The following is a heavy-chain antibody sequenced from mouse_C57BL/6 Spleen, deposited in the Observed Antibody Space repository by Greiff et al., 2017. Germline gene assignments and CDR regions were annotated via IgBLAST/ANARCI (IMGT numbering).Heavy chain of an antibody. V-gene: IGHV5-6*01. CDR3: ARRAYGNYDFDY. CDR2: ISSGGSYT. D-gene: IGHD2-1*01. J-gene: IGHJ2*01. Sequence: EVQGVESGGDLVKPGGSLKLSCAASGFTFSSYGMSWVRQTPDKRLEWVATISSGGSYTYYPDSVKGRFTISRDNAKNTLYLQMSSLKSEDTAMYYCARRAYGNYDFDYEGQGTTLTVSS. CDR1: GFTFSSYG.